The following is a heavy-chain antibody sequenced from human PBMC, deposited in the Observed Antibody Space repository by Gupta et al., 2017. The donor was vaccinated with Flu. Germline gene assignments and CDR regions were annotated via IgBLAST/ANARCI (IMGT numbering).Heavy chain of an antibody. CDR2: ISSNGGST. Sequence: EVQLVESGGGLVQPGGSLRLPCAASGFTFSSYAMHWVRQAPGKGLEYVSAISSNGGSTYYANSVKGRFTISRDNSKNTLYLQMGSLRAEDMAVYYCARNPYDSSGYYFDYWGQGTLVTVSS. J-gene: IGHJ4*02. V-gene: IGHV3-64*01. CDR3: ARNPYDSSGYYFDY. D-gene: IGHD3-22*01. CDR1: GFTFSSYA.